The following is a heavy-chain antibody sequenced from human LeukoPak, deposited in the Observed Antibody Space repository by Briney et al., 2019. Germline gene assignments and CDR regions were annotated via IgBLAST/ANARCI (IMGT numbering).Heavy chain of an antibody. CDR3: ARGGLWVGELSVALDY. CDR1: GFTFSSYA. V-gene: IGHV3-23*01. J-gene: IGHJ4*02. Sequence: GGSLRLSCAASGFTFSSYAMSWVRQAPGKGLEWVSAISGSGGSTYYADSVKGRCTISRDNSKNTQYLQMISLRAEDKTVYYCARGGLWVGELSVALDYWGRGTLVTVSS. D-gene: IGHD3-10*01. CDR2: ISGSGGST.